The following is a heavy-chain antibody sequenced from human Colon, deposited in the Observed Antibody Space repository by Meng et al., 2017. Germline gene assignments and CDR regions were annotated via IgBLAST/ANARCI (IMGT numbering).Heavy chain of an antibody. V-gene: IGHV4-4*02. CDR1: GGSISSSNW. D-gene: IGHD2-2*01. CDR2: IYHSGST. CDR3: ASGRKYCSSTSCYGQFDY. J-gene: IGHJ4*02. Sequence: QVQLRGSGPGLVEPSGTLSLTCAVSGGSISSSNWWSWVRQPPGKGLEWIGEIYHSGSTNYNPSLKSRVTISVDKSKNQFSLKLSSVTAADTAVYYCASGRKYCSSTSCYGQFDYWGQGTLVTVSS.